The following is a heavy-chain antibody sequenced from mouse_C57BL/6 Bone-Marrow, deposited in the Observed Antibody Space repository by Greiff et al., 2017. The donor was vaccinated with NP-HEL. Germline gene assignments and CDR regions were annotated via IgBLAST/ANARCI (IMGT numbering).Heavy chain of an antibody. D-gene: IGHD2-1*01. CDR1: GFTFSSYA. V-gene: IGHV5-4*01. CDR2: ISDGGSYT. J-gene: IGHJ4*01. Sequence: EVKLMESGGGLVKPGGSLKLSCAASGFTFSSYAMSWVRQTPEKRLEWVATISDGGSYTYYPDNVKGRFTISRDNAKNNLYLQMSHLKSEDTAMYYCARDLLPMDYWGQGTSVTVSS. CDR3: ARDLLPMDY.